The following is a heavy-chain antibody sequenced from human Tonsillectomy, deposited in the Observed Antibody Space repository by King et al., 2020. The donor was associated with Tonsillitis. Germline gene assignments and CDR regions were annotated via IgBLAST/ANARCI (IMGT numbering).Heavy chain of an antibody. CDR2: ISGSGYSYT. Sequence: VQLVESGGGLVQPGGSLRLSCAASGFTFSDYSMSWIRQAPGKGLEWVSYISGSGYSYTNSADSVKGRFAISRDNTKNSLYLQMNSLRAEDTAEYYCARRLFDRSGFTDALDIWGQGTMVTVSS. J-gene: IGHJ3*02. V-gene: IGHV3-11*06. CDR3: ARRLFDRSGFTDALDI. D-gene: IGHD3-22*01. CDR1: GFTFSDYS.